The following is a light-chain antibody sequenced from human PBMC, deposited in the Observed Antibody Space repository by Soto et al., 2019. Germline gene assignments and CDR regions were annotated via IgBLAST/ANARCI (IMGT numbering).Light chain of an antibody. J-gene: IGKJ3*01. CDR1: PSVSSN. CDR3: QQYNQWPGFT. Sequence: EIVMTQSPATLSVSPGERATLSCGASPSVSSNLAWYQQKPGQAPRLLIYGASTRSTGIPDRFSGSGSGTQFTLTISSLQSEDFAVYYCQQYNQWPGFTFGPGTHVDIK. CDR2: GAS. V-gene: IGKV3-15*01.